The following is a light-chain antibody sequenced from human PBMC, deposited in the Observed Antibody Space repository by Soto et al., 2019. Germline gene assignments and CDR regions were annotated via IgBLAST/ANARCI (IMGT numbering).Light chain of an antibody. CDR3: TSYTTTSPVG. V-gene: IGLV2-14*01. J-gene: IGLJ2*01. CDR2: DVT. CDR1: GGDIGAYDY. Sequence: QSVLTQPASVSGSPGQSITISCTGTGGDIGAYDYVSWYQQHPGKSPTLIIYDVTHRPSGVSTRFSGSKSGNTATLTISGLQAEDEADYYCTSYTTTSPVGFGGGTKLTVL.